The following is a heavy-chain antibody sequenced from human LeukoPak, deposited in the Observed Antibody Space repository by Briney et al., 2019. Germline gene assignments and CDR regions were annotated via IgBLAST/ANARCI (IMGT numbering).Heavy chain of an antibody. CDR3: ARDIRERRGYSYGYRNYYFDY. V-gene: IGHV1-69*06. Sequence: ASVKVSCKASGGTFSSYAISWVRQAPGQGLEWMGGIIPIFGTANYAQKFQGRVTITADKSTSTAYMELSSLRSEDTAVYYCARDIRERRGYSYGYRNYYFDYWGQGTLVTVSS. D-gene: IGHD5-18*01. CDR2: IIPIFGTA. CDR1: GGTFSSYA. J-gene: IGHJ4*02.